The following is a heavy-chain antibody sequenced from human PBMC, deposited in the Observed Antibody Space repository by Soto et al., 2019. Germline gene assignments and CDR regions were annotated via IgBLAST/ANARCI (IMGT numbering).Heavy chain of an antibody. CDR2: ISAYNGNK. V-gene: IGHV1-18*01. J-gene: IGHJ4*02. CDR3: ARGRPIAAADLFDF. CDR1: GYTFTSYV. Sequence: AVNVSVNASGYTFTSYVISWVRQAPAQELDCMGWISAYNGNKNYAQKLQGRVTMTTDTSTSTAYMELRSLRSDDTAVYYCARGRPIAAADLFDFWGQGTLVTVSS. D-gene: IGHD6-13*01.